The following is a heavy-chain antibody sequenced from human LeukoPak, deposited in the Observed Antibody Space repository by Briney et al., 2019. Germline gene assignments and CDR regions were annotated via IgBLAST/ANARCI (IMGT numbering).Heavy chain of an antibody. Sequence: PGGSLRLSCAASGSSIDEYAMHWVRQAPGKGLEWVSGMYWRSDFVAYADSVKGRFIISRDNAKNSAYLEMNSLRTEDTALYFCTKGSWSPRGFNWFDPWGQGTVVTVSS. CDR2: MYWRSDFV. J-gene: IGHJ5*02. CDR1: GSSIDEYA. V-gene: IGHV3-9*01. CDR3: TKGSWSPRGFNWFDP. D-gene: IGHD2-8*02.